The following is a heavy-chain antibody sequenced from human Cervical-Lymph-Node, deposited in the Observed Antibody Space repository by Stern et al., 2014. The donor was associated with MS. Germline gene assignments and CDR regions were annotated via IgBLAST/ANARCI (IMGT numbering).Heavy chain of an antibody. CDR1: GGSISSSGYY. CDR2: IHDSGST. Sequence: VQLVQSGPGLVKPSQTLSLTCTVSGGSISSSGYYWSWIRQPADKGLEWIGRIHDSGSTYYNPSLKSRVTLSMDPAKNQFSLKRPSVTAADTAVYYCATTRWDLFTWNWFDPWGQGTLVTVSS. J-gene: IGHJ5*02. D-gene: IGHD1-26*01. CDR3: ATTRWDLFTWNWFDP. V-gene: IGHV4-61*02.